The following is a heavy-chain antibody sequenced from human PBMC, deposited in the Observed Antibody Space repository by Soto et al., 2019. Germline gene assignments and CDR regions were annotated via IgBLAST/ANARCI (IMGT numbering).Heavy chain of an antibody. V-gene: IGHV3-30*18. CDR3: AKDLLRPGRAYGMDV. CDR2: ISYDGTKK. Sequence: QVQVVESGGGVVQPGRSLRLSCAASGFTFSSYGMHWVRQAPGKGLEWVAVISYDGTKKYYADPVKGRFTISRDNSKNTLYLQMNSLRAEDTAVYYCAKDLLRPGRAYGMDVWGKGTTVTVSS. J-gene: IGHJ6*04. CDR1: GFTFSSYG.